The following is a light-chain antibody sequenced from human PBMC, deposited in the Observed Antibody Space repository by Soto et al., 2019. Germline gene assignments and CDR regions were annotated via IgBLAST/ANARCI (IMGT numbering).Light chain of an antibody. CDR1: SGDVGAYDY. Sequence: QSVLTQPASVSGSPGQSITISCTGTSGDVGAYDYVSWYQQHPGKAPRLMIYDVSNRPSGASNRFSGSKSGTTASLTISGLQAEDEADYYCSSFTNTCSYVFGTGTKLTVL. J-gene: IGLJ1*01. CDR3: SSFTNTCSYV. CDR2: DVS. V-gene: IGLV2-14*01.